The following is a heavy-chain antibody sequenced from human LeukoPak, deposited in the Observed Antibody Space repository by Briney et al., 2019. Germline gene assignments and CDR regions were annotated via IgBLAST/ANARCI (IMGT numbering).Heavy chain of an antibody. CDR2: ISSSSSYI. CDR1: GFTFSSYS. CDR3: ARVACTNGVCYFFDH. J-gene: IGHJ4*02. D-gene: IGHD2-8*01. V-gene: IGHV3-21*01. Sequence: GGSLRLSCAASGFTFSSYSMNWVRQAPGKGLEWVSSISSSSSYIYYADSVKGRFTISRDNAKNSLYLQMNSLRAEDTAVYYCARVACTNGVCYFFDHWGQGTLVTVSS.